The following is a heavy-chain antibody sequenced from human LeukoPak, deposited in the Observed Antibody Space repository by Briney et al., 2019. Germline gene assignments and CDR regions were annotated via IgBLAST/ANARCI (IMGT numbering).Heavy chain of an antibody. V-gene: IGHV1-8*03. Sequence: ASVKVSCKASGYTFTSYDINWVQQATGQGLEWMGWMNPNSGNTGYAQKFQGRVTITRNTSISTAYMELSSLRSEDTAVYYCARVVSWLEDAFDIWGQGTMVTVSS. D-gene: IGHD6-19*01. J-gene: IGHJ3*02. CDR3: ARVVSWLEDAFDI. CDR2: MNPNSGNT. CDR1: GYTFTSYD.